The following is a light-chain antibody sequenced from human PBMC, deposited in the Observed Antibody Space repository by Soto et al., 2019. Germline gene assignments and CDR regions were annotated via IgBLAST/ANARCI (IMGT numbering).Light chain of an antibody. V-gene: IGLV2-8*01. Sequence: QSALTQPPSASGSPGQSVTISCTGTSSDIGGYNYVSWYQQHPGKAPKLIIYEVSKRPSGVPDRFSGSKSGNTASLTVSGLQAEDEADYYCSSYTTRRTLVFGGGTKLTVL. CDR1: SSDIGGYNY. J-gene: IGLJ3*02. CDR3: SSYTTRRTLV. CDR2: EVS.